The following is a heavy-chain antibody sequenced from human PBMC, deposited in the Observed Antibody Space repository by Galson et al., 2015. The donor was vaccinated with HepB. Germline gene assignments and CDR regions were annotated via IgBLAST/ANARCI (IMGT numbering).Heavy chain of an antibody. V-gene: IGHV3-30*18. CDR2: ISYDGSNK. Sequence: SLRLSCAASGFTFSSYGMHWVRQAPGKGLEWVAVISYDGSNKYYADSVKGRFTISRDNSKNTLYLQMNSLRAEDTAVYYCAKESGIRWNDVPPFDYWGQGTLVPVSS. CDR1: GFTFSSYG. J-gene: IGHJ4*02. D-gene: IGHD1-1*01. CDR3: AKESGIRWNDVPPFDY.